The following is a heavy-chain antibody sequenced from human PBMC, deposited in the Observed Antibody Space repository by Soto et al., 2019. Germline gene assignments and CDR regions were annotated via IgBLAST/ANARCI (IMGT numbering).Heavy chain of an antibody. J-gene: IGHJ1*01. V-gene: IGHV4-34*01. Sequence: ETLALTCAVYGGSLNGYYWSWIRQPLGKGLEWIGEINHSGSNYNPSLKSRVTISDDTSKNQLSLKLGSVTAADTAVYYCASVNTGRYTIHNSGQAILLTVSS. D-gene: IGHD1-26*01. CDR1: GGSLNGYY. CDR3: ASVNTGRYTIHN. CDR2: INHSGS.